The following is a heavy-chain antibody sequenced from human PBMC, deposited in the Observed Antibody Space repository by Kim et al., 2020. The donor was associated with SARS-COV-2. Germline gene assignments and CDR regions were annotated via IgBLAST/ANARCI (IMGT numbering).Heavy chain of an antibody. J-gene: IGHJ3*02. Sequence: ASVKVSCKASGYTFTSYYMHWVRQAPGQGLEWMGIINPSGGSTSYAQKFQGRVTMTRDTSTSTVYMELSSLRSEDTAVYYCARANDYGYGPHDAFDIWGQGTMVTVSS. CDR2: INPSGGST. V-gene: IGHV1-46*01. CDR1: GYTFTSYY. CDR3: ARANDYGYGPHDAFDI. D-gene: IGHD5-18*01.